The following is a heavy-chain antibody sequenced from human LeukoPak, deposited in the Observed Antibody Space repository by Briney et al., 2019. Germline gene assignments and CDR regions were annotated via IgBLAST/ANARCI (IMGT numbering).Heavy chain of an antibody. CDR1: GFTFRNYG. J-gene: IGHJ6*03. CDR3: ARVDYTWRAPSYYYYYMDV. Sequence: PGGSLRLSCAASGFTFRNYGMHWVRQAPGKGLEWVSYISSSGSTIYYADSVKGRFTISRDNAKNSLYLQMNSLRAEDTAVCYCARVDYTWRAPSYYYYYMDVWGKGTTVTVSS. D-gene: IGHD4-11*01. CDR2: ISSSGSTI. V-gene: IGHV3-48*04.